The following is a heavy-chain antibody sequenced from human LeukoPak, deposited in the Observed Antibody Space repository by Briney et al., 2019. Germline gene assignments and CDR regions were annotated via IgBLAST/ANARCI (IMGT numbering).Heavy chain of an antibody. CDR2: INPNSGGT. CDR3: ARGLSGPYYYYYMDV. CDR1: GYTFIGYY. V-gene: IGHV1-2*02. D-gene: IGHD2-15*01. J-gene: IGHJ6*03. Sequence: GPVKVSCKASGYTFIGYYMHWVRQAPGQGLEWMGWINPNSGGTNYAQKFQGRVTMTRDTSISTAYMELSSLRSDDTAVYYCARGLSGPYYYYYMDVWGKGTTVTVSS.